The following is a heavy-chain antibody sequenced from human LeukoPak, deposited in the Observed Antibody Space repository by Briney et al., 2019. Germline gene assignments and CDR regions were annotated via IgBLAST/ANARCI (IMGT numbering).Heavy chain of an antibody. CDR2: IYYSGST. Sequence: PSETLSLTCTVSGGSISSYYWSWIRQPPGKGLEWIGYIYYSGSTNYNPSLKSRVTISVDTSKNQFSLKLSSVTAAATAVYYCARDFGEYAFDIWGQGTMVTVSS. V-gene: IGHV4-59*13. CDR3: ARDFGEYAFDI. D-gene: IGHD3-16*01. CDR1: GGSISSYY. J-gene: IGHJ3*02.